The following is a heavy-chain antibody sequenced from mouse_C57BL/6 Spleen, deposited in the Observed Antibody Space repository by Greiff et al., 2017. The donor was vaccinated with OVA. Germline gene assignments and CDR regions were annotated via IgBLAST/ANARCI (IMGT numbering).Heavy chain of an antibody. J-gene: IGHJ4*01. CDR2: IDPSDSYT. V-gene: IGHV1-69*01. CDR1: GYTFTSYW. CDR3: ARIYYGSSYAMDY. Sequence: QVQLQQPGAELVMPGASVKLSCKASGYTFTSYWMHWVQQRPGQGLEWIGEIDPSDSYTNYNQKFKGKSTLTVDKSSSTAYMQLSSLTSEDSAVYYCARIYYGSSYAMDYWGQGTSVTVSS. D-gene: IGHD1-1*01.